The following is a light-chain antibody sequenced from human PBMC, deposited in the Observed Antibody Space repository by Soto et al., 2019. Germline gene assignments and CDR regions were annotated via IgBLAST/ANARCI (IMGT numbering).Light chain of an antibody. V-gene: IGLV2-8*01. CDR3: SSYAGSNNWV. Sequence: QSALNQPPSASGSPGQSLTISCTGTSSDVGGYNFVSWYQQHPGKAPKLMISDVNRRPSGVPDRFSGSKSGNTASLTVSGLQAEDEADYYCSSYAGSNNWVFGGGTQLTVL. CDR2: DVN. J-gene: IGLJ3*02. CDR1: SSDVGGYNF.